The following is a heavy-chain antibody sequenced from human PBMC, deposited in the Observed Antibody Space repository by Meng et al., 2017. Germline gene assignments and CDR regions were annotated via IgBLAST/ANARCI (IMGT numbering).Heavy chain of an antibody. Sequence: QSQQWGASMLMPPETLSLTFPVYGGSFSDYYWGCIRQPPGKGLEWIWEINHSGSTNYNPSLKSRVTISVDTSKNQFSLKLSPVTAADTAVYYCARGLILEQQLTWGDWFDPWGQGTLVTVYS. CDR3: ARGLILEQQLTWGDWFDP. CDR2: INHSGST. CDR1: GGSFSDYY. D-gene: IGHD6-13*01. V-gene: IGHV4-34*01. J-gene: IGHJ5*02.